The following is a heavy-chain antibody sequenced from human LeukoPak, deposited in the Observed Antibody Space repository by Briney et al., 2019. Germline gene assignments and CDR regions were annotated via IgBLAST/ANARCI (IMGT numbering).Heavy chain of an antibody. CDR2: ISYDGSNK. CDR3: ARLCSYYYDSSGCY. V-gene: IGHV3-30*04. Sequence: GGSLTLSCAASGFTFSSYAMHCVRQAPGKGLEWVAVISYDGSNKYYADSVKGRFTISRDNSKNTLYLQMNSLRAEDTAVYYCARLCSYYYDSSGCYWGQGTLVTVSS. J-gene: IGHJ4*02. CDR1: GFTFSSYA. D-gene: IGHD3-22*01.